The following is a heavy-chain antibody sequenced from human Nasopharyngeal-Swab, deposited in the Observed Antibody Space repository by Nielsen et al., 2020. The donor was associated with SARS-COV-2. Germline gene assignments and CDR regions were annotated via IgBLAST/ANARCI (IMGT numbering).Heavy chain of an antibody. J-gene: IGHJ4*02. CDR3: ARDDGQLGDS. CDR2: ISYDGHTQ. Sequence: GGSLRLSCAASGFTFSSYWMHWVRQAPGEVLEWVAHISYDGHTQYYSDSVTGRFTISRDNSKNTLDLQMNSLRPEDTAVYYCARDDGQLGDSWGQGTLVTVSS. D-gene: IGHD6-6*01. CDR1: GFTFSSYW. V-gene: IGHV3-30*03.